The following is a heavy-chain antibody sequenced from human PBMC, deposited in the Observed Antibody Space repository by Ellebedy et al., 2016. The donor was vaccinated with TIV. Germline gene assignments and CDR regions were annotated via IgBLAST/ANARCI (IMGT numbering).Heavy chain of an antibody. Sequence: GESLKISCAASGFTFSSYSMNWVRQAPGKGLEWVSYISSSSSTIYYADSVKGRFTISRDNSKNTLYLQITTLRAEDTAVYYRARMPQQFSFDYWGQGTLVTVSS. CDR1: GFTFSSYS. CDR3: ARMPQQFSFDY. V-gene: IGHV3-48*01. J-gene: IGHJ4*02. D-gene: IGHD2-2*01. CDR2: ISSSSSTI.